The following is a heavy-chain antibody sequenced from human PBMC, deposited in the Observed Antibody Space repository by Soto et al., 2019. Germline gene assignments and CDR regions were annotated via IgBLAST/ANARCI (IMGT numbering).Heavy chain of an antibody. CDR1: GFTFSSYA. Sequence: PRLSCAASGFTFSSYAMSWVRQTPGKGLEWVSTVSGGGSRSFSADSVKGRFTISRDNSQSTLYLQMNSLRVEDTAIYYCAVGYSSGWMKNSAEYFQHWGQGTLVTVSS. CDR2: VSGGGSRS. J-gene: IGHJ1*01. D-gene: IGHD6-19*01. CDR3: AVGYSSGWMKNSAEYFQH. V-gene: IGHV3-23*01.